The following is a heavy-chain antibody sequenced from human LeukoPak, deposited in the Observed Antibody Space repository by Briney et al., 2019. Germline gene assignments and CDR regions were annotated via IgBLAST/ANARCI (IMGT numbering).Heavy chain of an antibody. Sequence: PSETLSLTCTVSGYSISSGYYWGWIRQPPGKGLEWIGSIYHSGSTYYNPSLKSRVTISVDTSKNQFSLKVSSVTAADTAVYYCATTLSSSWYYNWFDPWGQGTLVTVSS. CDR3: ATTLSSSWYYNWFDP. CDR1: GYSISSGYY. D-gene: IGHD6-13*01. CDR2: IYHSGST. V-gene: IGHV4-38-2*02. J-gene: IGHJ5*02.